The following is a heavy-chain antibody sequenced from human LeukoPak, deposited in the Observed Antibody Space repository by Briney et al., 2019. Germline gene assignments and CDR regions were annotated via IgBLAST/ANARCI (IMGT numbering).Heavy chain of an antibody. CDR2: IYSGGST. D-gene: IGHD3-10*02. V-gene: IGHV3-53*01. CDR1: GFTVISNY. CDR3: ARSVFGINWFDP. J-gene: IGHJ5*02. Sequence: GGSLRLSCAASGFTVISNYMSWVRQAPGKGLEWVSVIYSGGSTYYADSVKGRFTVSRDNSKNTLYLQMNSLRAEDTAVYYCARSVFGINWFDPWGQGTLVTVSS.